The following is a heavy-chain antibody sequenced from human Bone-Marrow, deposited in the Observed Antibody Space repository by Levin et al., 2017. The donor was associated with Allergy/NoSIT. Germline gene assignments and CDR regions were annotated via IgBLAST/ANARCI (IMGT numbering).Heavy chain of an antibody. J-gene: IGHJ6*03. CDR1: GFTFKNYG. V-gene: IGHV3-33*01. D-gene: IGHD3-3*01. Sequence: SCAASGFTFKNYGMHWVRQAPGRGLEWLAVIWYDGTDKKYADSVRGRFTISRDNSRNTPYLQLNSLRGEDTAVYYCARAGAFWIESHSYHYYMGVWGKGTTVIVSS. CDR2: IWYDGTDK. CDR3: ARAGAFWIESHSYHYYMGV.